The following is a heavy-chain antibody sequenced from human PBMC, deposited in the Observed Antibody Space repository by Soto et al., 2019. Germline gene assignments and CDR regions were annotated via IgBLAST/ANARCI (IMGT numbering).Heavy chain of an antibody. V-gene: IGHV3-30*18. Sequence: LMEWGGGLVQPGRSLRLSCAASGFTFRNYAIHWVRQAPGKGLEWVALISSDGNNKHYADSVKGRFLISRDNSMNTVFLQLNNLRGGDSAIYYWAKDQTFVGTAVWDIWGQGTTVTVSS. D-gene: IGHD2-21*02. J-gene: IGHJ6*02. CDR1: GFTFRNYA. CDR2: ISSDGNNK. CDR3: AKDQTFVGTAVWDI.